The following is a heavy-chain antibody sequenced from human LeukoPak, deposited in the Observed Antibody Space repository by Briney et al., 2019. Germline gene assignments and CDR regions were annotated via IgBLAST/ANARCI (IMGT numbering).Heavy chain of an antibody. CDR2: TYHSGST. D-gene: IGHD3-9*01. CDR1: GGSISSGGYS. J-gene: IGHJ5*02. V-gene: IGHV4-30-2*01. Sequence: KSSETLSLTCAVSGGSISSGGYSWSWIRQPPGKGLEWIGYTYHSGSTYYNPSLKSRVTISVDRSKDQFSLKLSSVTAADTAVYYCARGVVLRYFDWLLNNWFDPWGQGTLVTVSS. CDR3: ARGVVLRYFDWLLNNWFDP.